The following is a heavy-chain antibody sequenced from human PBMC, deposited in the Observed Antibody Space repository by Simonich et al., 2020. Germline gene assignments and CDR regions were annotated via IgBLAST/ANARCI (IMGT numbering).Heavy chain of an antibody. CDR2: ISYDGSNK. J-gene: IGHJ4*02. CDR1: GFPFSSYA. D-gene: IGHD6-6*01. Sequence: GGGGVPPGRSLRLSCAASGFPFSSYAMPWVRQAPGKGLGWVAVISYDGSNKYYADSVKGRFTISRDNSKNTRYLQMNSLRAEDTAVYYCARDLGSSYYFDYWGQGTLVTVSS. V-gene: IGHV3-30*07. CDR3: ARDLGSSYYFDY.